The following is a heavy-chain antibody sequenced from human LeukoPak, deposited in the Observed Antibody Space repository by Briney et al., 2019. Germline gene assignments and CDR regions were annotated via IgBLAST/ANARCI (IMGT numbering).Heavy chain of an antibody. CDR2: IQAKDYGGAT. J-gene: IGHJ4*02. V-gene: IGHV3-49*04. D-gene: IGHD2-2*01. CDR3: TRAPHPRCSSSGCYLDS. Sequence: GGSLRLSCSTPGFTYGDYAMSWVRQAPGKGLEGGGFIQAKDYGGATKYAASVNGRFSIWRDDSQSIANLQMNDRKTEDTAVYYCTRAPHPRCSSSGCYLDSWGQGTLVTVSS. CDR1: GFTYGDYA.